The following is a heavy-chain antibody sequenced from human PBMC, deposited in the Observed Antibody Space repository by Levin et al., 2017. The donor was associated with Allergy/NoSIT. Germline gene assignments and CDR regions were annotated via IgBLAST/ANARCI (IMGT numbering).Heavy chain of an antibody. CDR2: INSDGSST. Sequence: GESLKISCAASGFTFSSYWMHWVRQAPGKGLVWVSRINSDGSSTSYADSVKGRFTISRDNAKNTLYLQMNSLRAEDTAVYYCAREGLRYFDPVDYWGQGTLVTVSS. V-gene: IGHV3-74*01. CDR3: AREGLRYFDPVDY. CDR1: GFTFSSYW. J-gene: IGHJ4*02. D-gene: IGHD3-9*01.